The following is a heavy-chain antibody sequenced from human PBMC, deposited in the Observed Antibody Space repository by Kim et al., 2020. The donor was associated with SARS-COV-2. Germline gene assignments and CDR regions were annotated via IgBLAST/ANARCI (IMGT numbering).Heavy chain of an antibody. V-gene: IGHV3-21*01. J-gene: IGHJ6*03. CDR1: GSTFNTYN. Sequence: GGSLRLSCVASGSTFNTYNMNWVRQAPGQGLEWVSSITSSSSRLYYADSVKGRFTISRDNAKNSLFLQVDSLRAEDTAVYYCARDPYSGGYGDYYYYYMDVWGKGTTVTVSS. D-gene: IGHD1-26*01. CDR2: ITSSSSRL. CDR3: ARDPYSGGYGDYYYYYMDV.